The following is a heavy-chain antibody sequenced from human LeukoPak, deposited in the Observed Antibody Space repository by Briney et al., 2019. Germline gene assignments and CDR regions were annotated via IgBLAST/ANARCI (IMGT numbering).Heavy chain of an antibody. J-gene: IGHJ4*02. CDR2: IWYDGSNK. CDR1: GFTFSSYG. CDR3: ARDLSSSWYLAY. D-gene: IGHD6-13*01. Sequence: PGGSLRLSCAASGFTFSSYGMHWVRQAPGKGLEWVAVIWYDGSNKYYADSVKGRFTISRGNSKNTLYLQMNSLRAEDTAVYYCARDLSSSWYLAYWGQGTLVTVSS. V-gene: IGHV3-33*01.